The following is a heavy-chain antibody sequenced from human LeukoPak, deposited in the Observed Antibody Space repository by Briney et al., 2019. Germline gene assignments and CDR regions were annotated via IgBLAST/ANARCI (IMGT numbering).Heavy chain of an antibody. J-gene: IGHJ6*03. Sequence: SETLSLTCTVSGGSISSSYYYWGWIRQPPGKGLEWIGSIYHTGSTYYNPSLKSRVTISVDTPKNQFSLKLNSVTAADTAVYYCARLSYYYYYMDVWGRGTTVTVSS. CDR1: GGSISSSYYY. CDR2: IYHTGST. D-gene: IGHD3-10*01. CDR3: ARLSYYYYYMDV. V-gene: IGHV4-39*07.